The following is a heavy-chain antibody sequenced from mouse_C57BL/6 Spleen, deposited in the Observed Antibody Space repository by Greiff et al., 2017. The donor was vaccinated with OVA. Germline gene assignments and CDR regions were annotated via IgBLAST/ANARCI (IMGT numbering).Heavy chain of an antibody. Sequence: QVQLQQPGAELVKPGASVKLSCKASGYTFTSYWMQWVKQRPGQGLEWIGEIDPSDSYTNYNQKFKGKATLTVDTSSSTAYMQLSSLTSEDSAVYYCARYYYVNGYFDVWGTGTTVTVSS. D-gene: IGHD1-1*01. V-gene: IGHV1-50*01. CDR2: IDPSDSYT. CDR3: ARYYYVNGYFDV. J-gene: IGHJ1*03. CDR1: GYTFTSYW.